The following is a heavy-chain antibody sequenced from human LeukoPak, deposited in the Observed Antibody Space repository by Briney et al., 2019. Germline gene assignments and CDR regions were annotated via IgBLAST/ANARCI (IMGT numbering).Heavy chain of an antibody. CDR2: ISYDGSNK. D-gene: IGHD3-3*01. CDR1: GFTFSSYA. J-gene: IGHJ6*02. Sequence: PPGGSLRLSCAASGFTFSSYAMHWVRQAPGKGLEWVAVISYDGSNKYYADSVKGRFTISRDNSKNTLYLQMNSPRAEDTAVYYCASQYYDFWSGLKYYYYYYGMDVWGQGTTVTVSS. CDR3: ASQYYDFWSGLKYYYYYYGMDV. V-gene: IGHV3-30*04.